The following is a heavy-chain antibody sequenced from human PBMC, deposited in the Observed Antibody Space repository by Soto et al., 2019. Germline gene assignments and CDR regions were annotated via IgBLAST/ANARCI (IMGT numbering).Heavy chain of an antibody. J-gene: IGHJ5*02. Sequence: GGSLRLSCAASGFTFSGSAMHWVRQASGKGLEWVGRIRSKANSYATAYAASVKGRFTISRDDSKNTAYLQMNSLKTKDTAVYYCTRHKEYYDFWSGYYTRRSGKEDWFDPWGQGTLVTVSS. CDR2: IRSKANSYAT. V-gene: IGHV3-73*01. CDR1: GFTFSGSA. D-gene: IGHD3-3*01. CDR3: TRHKEYYDFWSGYYTRRSGKEDWFDP.